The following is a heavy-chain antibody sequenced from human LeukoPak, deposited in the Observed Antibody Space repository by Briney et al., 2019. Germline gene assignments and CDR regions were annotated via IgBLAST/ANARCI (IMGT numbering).Heavy chain of an antibody. J-gene: IGHJ4*02. CDR3: AREINDYGEG. V-gene: IGHV1-69*05. CDR1: GGTFSSYA. CDR2: IIPIFGTA. D-gene: IGHD4-17*01. Sequence: SVKVSCKASGGTFSSYAISWVRQAPGQGLEWMGRIIPIFGTANYAQKFQGRVTIPTDESTSTAYMELSSLRSEDTAVYYCAREINDYGEGWGQGTLVTVSS.